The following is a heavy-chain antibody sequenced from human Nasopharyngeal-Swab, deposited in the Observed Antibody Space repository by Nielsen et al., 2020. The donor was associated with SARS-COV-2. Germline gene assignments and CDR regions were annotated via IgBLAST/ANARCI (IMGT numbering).Heavy chain of an antibody. V-gene: IGHV3-7*01. CDR3: ARDWSRAADV. CDR2: RNPDGSEK. D-gene: IGHD2-15*01. Sequence: EALKISCAASGFTFSSMWMSWVRQVPGKGLKWVADRNPDGSEKFYVDSVKGRFTISRDNAKNSMSLQMNSLIGADTAVYYCARDWSRAADVWGYGTVVTVSS. J-gene: IGHJ3*01. CDR1: GFTFSSMW.